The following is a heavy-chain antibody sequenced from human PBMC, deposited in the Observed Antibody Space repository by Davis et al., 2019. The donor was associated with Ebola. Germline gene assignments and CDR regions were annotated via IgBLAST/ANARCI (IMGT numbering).Heavy chain of an antibody. D-gene: IGHD1-14*01. Sequence: GGSLRLSCAASGFTFSTYSMSWVRQAPGKALEWVSSISSDSDYIYYADSAKGRFTISRDNAKNSLFLQLNSLRAEDTAMYYCSRLRRAEAENYWGQGTLVTVSS. CDR2: ISSDSDYI. J-gene: IGHJ4*02. CDR1: GFTFSTYS. V-gene: IGHV3-21*04. CDR3: SRLRRAEAENY.